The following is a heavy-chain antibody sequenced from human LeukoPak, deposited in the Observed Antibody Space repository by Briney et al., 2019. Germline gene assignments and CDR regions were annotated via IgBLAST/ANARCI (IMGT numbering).Heavy chain of an antibody. Sequence: QPGGSLRLSCAASGFTFSSYEMNWVRQAPGKGLEWVSYISSSGSTIYYADSVKGRFTISRDNAKNSLYLQMNSLRAEDTAVYYCARGLRATYCSGGSCYSAVHWFDPWGQGTLVTVSP. CDR1: GFTFSSYE. J-gene: IGHJ5*02. D-gene: IGHD2-15*01. V-gene: IGHV3-48*03. CDR3: ARGLRATYCSGGSCYSAVHWFDP. CDR2: ISSSGSTI.